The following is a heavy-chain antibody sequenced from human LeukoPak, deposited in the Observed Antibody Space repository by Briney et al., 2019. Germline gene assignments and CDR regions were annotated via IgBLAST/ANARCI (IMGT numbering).Heavy chain of an antibody. CDR2: INSNGGST. D-gene: IGHD2-15*01. J-gene: IGHJ1*01. Sequence: PGGSLRLSCEASGFTFSSHAMSWVRQAPGKGLEYVSIINSNGGSTYYTDSVKGRFTISRDNAKNTLYLQMSSLRAEDTAVYYCVKGVVVAASVWEYFQHWGQGTLVTVSS. CDR3: VKGVVVAASVWEYFQH. CDR1: GFTFSSHA. V-gene: IGHV3-64D*06.